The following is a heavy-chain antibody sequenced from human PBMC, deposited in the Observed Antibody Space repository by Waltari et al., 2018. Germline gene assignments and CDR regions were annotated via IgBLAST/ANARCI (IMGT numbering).Heavy chain of an antibody. V-gene: IGHV1-46*01. D-gene: IGHD2-21*01. Sequence: QVQLVQSGAEVKKPGASVKISCKTSEYTFTSSYIHWVRQAPGQGLEWIGIINPSGGSTIYAQKFQGRATMTRDTSTSTVYMELSSLRSDDTAVYYCALDTGALWMDVWGQGTTVTVSS. J-gene: IGHJ6*02. CDR1: EYTFTSSY. CDR2: INPSGGST. CDR3: ALDTGALWMDV.